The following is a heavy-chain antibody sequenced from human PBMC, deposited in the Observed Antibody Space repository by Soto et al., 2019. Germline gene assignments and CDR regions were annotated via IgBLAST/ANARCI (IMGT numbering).Heavy chain of an antibody. CDR1: GGSFSGYY. CDR3: ARAYDYRDPRDALET. D-gene: IGHD4-17*01. Sequence: QVQLQQWGAGLLKPSGTLSLTCAVYGGSFSGYYWNWIRQSPGKGLEWIGKINHSGSTNYNPSLKRRVTISVDTSKNQFSLRLSSVTAADTAVYYCARAYDYRDPRDALETWGQGTMVIVSS. V-gene: IGHV4-34*02. J-gene: IGHJ3*02. CDR2: INHSGST.